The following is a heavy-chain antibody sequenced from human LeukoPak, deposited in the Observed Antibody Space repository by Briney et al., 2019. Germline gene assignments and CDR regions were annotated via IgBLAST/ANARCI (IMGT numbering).Heavy chain of an antibody. CDR2: ICYSGST. CDR1: GGSISSSSYY. CDR3: ATSRQLLDNWFDP. D-gene: IGHD2-2*01. Sequence: PSETLSLTCTVSGGSISSSSYYWGWIRQPPGKGLEWIGSICYSGSTYYNPSLKSRVTISLDTSKNQFSLKLSSVTAADTAVYYCATSRQLLDNWFDPWGQGTLVTVSS. V-gene: IGHV4-39*01. J-gene: IGHJ5*02.